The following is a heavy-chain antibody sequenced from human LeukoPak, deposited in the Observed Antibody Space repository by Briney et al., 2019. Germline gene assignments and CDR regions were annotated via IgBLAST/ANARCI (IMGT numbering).Heavy chain of an antibody. V-gene: IGHV1-69*13. J-gene: IGHJ5*02. D-gene: IGHD2-2*01. CDR2: IIPIFGTA. CDR1: GGTFSSYA. Sequence: SVKVSCKASGGTFSSYAISWVRQAPGQGLEWMGGIIPIFGTANYAQKFQGRVTITADESTSTAYMELSSLRSEDTAVYYCARDVVDIVVVPARNWFDPWGQGTLVTVSS. CDR3: ARDVVDIVVVPARNWFDP.